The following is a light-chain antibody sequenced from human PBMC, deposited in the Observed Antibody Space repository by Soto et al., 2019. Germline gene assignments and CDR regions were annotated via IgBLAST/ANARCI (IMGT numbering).Light chain of an antibody. Sequence: QSALTQPASVSGSPGQSITISCTGTSSDVGSYNLASWYQQHPGKAPKLMIYEGSKRPSGVSNRFSGSKSGNTASLTISGLQAEDEADYYCCSYAGSTFYVFGTGTKLTVL. V-gene: IGLV2-23*01. CDR2: EGS. J-gene: IGLJ1*01. CDR3: CSYAGSTFYV. CDR1: SSDVGSYNL.